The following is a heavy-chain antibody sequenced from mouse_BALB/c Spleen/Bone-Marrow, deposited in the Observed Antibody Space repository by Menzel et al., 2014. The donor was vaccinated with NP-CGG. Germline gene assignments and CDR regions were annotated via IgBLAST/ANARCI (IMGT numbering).Heavy chain of an antibody. CDR3: ARKGGLDYAMDY. CDR2: IYPGDEDI. Sequence: VQLQQSGPELVKPGASVKISCKAFGYAFSTSWMNWVKQRPGQGLEWIGRIYPGDEDINYNGKFKGKATLTVDKFSSTAYMQLSSLTSADPAVYFCARKGGLDYAMDYWGQGTSVTVSS. J-gene: IGHJ4*01. CDR1: GYAFSTSW. D-gene: IGHD2-4*01. V-gene: IGHV1-82*01.